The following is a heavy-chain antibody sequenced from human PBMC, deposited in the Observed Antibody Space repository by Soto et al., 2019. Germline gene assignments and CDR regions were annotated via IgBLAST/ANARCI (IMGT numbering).Heavy chain of an antibody. CDR2: ISYDGSNK. CDR3: ARDAAITMVRGVLLGPYYYYGMDV. J-gene: IGHJ6*02. D-gene: IGHD3-10*01. V-gene: IGHV3-30-3*01. CDR1: GFTFSSYA. Sequence: GGSLRLSCAASGFTFSSYAMHWVRQAPGKGLEWVAVISYDGSNKYYADSVKGRFTISRDNSKNTLYLQMNSLRAEDTAVYYCARDAAITMVRGVLLGPYYYYGMDVWGQGTTVTVSS.